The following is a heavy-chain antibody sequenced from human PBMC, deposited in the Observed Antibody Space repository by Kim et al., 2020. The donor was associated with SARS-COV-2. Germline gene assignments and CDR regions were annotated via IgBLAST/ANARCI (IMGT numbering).Heavy chain of an antibody. CDR1: GGSISSYY. V-gene: IGHV4-59*01. J-gene: IGHJ4*02. Sequence: SETLSLTCTVSGGSISSYYWSWIRQPPGKGLEWIGYIYYSGSTNYNPSLKSRVTISVDTSKNQFSLKLSSVTAADTAVYYCARVRGMGYFDYWGQGTLVTVSS. D-gene: IGHD2-8*01. CDR2: IYYSGST. CDR3: ARVRGMGYFDY.